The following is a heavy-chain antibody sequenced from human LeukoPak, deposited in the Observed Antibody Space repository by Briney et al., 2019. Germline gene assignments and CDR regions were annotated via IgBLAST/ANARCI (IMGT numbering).Heavy chain of an antibody. CDR2: IYPGDSAT. V-gene: IGHV5-51*01. J-gene: IGHJ4*02. CDR3: ARQEGYSSGWYFSSFDY. Sequence: GEPLKISCKASGYSFTSYWIGWVRQLPGKGLEWMGTIYPGDSATRYSPYFQGQVTISADKSISTAYLQWSSLKASDTAMYYCARQEGYSSGWYFSSFDYWGQGTLVTVSS. D-gene: IGHD6-19*01. CDR1: GYSFTSYW.